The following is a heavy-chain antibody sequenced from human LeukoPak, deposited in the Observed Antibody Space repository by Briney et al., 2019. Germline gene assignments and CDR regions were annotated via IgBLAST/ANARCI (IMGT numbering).Heavy chain of an antibody. Sequence: PSETLSLTCSVSGGSITSYYWSWIRQSPGKGLEWIGYIYYSGRTKYNPSLKSRVTISVDRSKKQFSLRLSSVTAADTAVYYCARQGSGWYEEIDYWGQGTLVTVSS. CDR2: IYYSGRT. D-gene: IGHD6-19*01. V-gene: IGHV4-59*08. CDR3: ARQGSGWYEEIDY. CDR1: GGSITSYY. J-gene: IGHJ4*02.